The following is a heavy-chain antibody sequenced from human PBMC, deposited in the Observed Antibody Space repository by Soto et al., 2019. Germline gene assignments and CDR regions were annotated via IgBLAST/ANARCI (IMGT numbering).Heavy chain of an antibody. D-gene: IGHD3-3*01. CDR1: GFTFGSHA. V-gene: IGHV3-23*01. J-gene: IGHJ4*02. CDR3: AKEPYSGFWSAYYYFGS. CDR2: ISGSGGSA. Sequence: EVQLLESGGGLVQPGGSLRLSCAASGFTFGSHAMIWVRQAPGKGLEWVSAISGSGGSAYYADSVKGRFTISRDNSINTLYLQMTSLRVEDTALYFGAKEPYSGFWSAYYYFGSWGQGTLGSVSS.